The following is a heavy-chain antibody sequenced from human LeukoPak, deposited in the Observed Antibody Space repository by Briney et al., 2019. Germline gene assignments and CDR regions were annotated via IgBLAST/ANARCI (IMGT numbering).Heavy chain of an antibody. V-gene: IGHV3-11*01. Sequence: LSLTCAVYGGSFSGYYWSWIRQAPGKGLEWVSYISSSGSTIYYADSVKGRFTISRDNAKNSLYLQMNSLRAEDTAVYYCATGPSGWVPAYWGQGTLVTVSS. CDR2: ISSSGSTI. D-gene: IGHD6-19*01. J-gene: IGHJ4*02. CDR3: ATGPSGWVPAY. CDR1: GGSFSGYY.